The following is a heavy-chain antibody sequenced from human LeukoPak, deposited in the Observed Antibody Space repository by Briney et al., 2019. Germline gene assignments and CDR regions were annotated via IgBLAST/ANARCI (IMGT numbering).Heavy chain of an antibody. CDR2: IDPNSGST. Sequence: ASVKVSCKASGYTFTGYYMHWVRQARGQGLEWMGWIDPNSGSTNYAQKFQDRVTMTRDTSISTAYMELSRLRSDDTAVYYCARVPLRYFDWLLKDAYYYYYGMDVWGQGTTVTVSS. D-gene: IGHD3-9*01. J-gene: IGHJ6*02. CDR3: ARVPLRYFDWLLKDAYYYYYGMDV. CDR1: GYTFTGYY. V-gene: IGHV1-2*02.